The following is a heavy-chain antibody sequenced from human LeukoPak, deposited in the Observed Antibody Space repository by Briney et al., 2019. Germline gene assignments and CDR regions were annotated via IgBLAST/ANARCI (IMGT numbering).Heavy chain of an antibody. V-gene: IGHV4-59*01. CDR2: IYYSGST. Sequence: SETLSLICTVSGGSISNYYWTWIRQPPGKGLEWIGYIYYSGSTNYNPSLRSRATISVDTSKKQFSLNLSSVTAADTALYYCARVATMVRGSNGMDVWGKGTTVTVSS. J-gene: IGHJ6*04. D-gene: IGHD3-10*01. CDR1: GGSISNYY. CDR3: ARVATMVRGSNGMDV.